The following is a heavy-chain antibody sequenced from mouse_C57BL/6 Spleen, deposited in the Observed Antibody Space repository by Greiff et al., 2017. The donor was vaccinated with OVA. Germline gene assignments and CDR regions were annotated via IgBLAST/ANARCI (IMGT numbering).Heavy chain of an antibody. CDR1: GYAFSSSW. D-gene: IGHD3-2*02. J-gene: IGHJ2*01. CDR3: ARCDSSGFDY. Sequence: QVQLKESGPELVKPGASVKISCKASGYAFSSSWMNWVKQRPGKGLEWIGRIYPGDGDTNYNGKFKGKATLTADKSSSTAYMQLSSLTSEDSAVYFCARCDSSGFDYWGQGTTLTVSS. CDR2: IYPGDGDT. V-gene: IGHV1-82*01.